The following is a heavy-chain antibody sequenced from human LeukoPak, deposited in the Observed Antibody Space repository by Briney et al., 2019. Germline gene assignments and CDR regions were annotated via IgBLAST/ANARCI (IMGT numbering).Heavy chain of an antibody. CDR1: GFTFSSYA. J-gene: IGHJ6*02. V-gene: IGHV3-30-3*01. Sequence: PGGSLRLSCAASGFTFSSYAMHWVRQAPGKGLEWVAIISYDGSNKYYAGSVKGRFTISRDNSKNTLYMQMNSLRSEDTAVYYCARDFSCSSTSCYHYYGLDVWGQGTTVTVSS. CDR3: ARDFSCSSTSCYHYYGLDV. CDR2: ISYDGSNK. D-gene: IGHD2-2*01.